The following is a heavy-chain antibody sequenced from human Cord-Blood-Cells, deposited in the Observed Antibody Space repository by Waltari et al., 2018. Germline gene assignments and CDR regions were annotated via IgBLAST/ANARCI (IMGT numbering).Heavy chain of an antibody. CDR3: AKDRNYYFDY. D-gene: IGHD1-7*01. V-gene: IGHV3-23*01. J-gene: IGHJ4*02. Sequence: EVQLLESGGGLVQPGGSLRLSCAASGFTFSTYAMSWVRQAPGKGLEWVSAISGSGGSTYYADSVKGRVTNARDNSKNTLYLQMNSLRAEDTAVYYCAKDRNYYFDYWGQGTLVTVSS. CDR2: ISGSGGST. CDR1: GFTFSTYA.